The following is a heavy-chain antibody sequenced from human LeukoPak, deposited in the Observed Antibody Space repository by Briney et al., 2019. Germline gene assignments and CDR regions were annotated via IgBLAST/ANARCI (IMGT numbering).Heavy chain of an antibody. CDR3: ARDVRDSSGYYLRAFGY. CDR2: IFHSGST. J-gene: IGHJ4*02. V-gene: IGHV4-38-2*02. Sequence: PSETLSLTCSVSGYSVSSGFYWGWIRQPPGKGLEWIGTIFHSGSTNYNPSLKSRVTISVHTSKNQFSLKLSSVTAADTAVYYCARDVRDSSGYYLRAFGYWGQGTLVTVPS. CDR1: GYSVSSGFY. D-gene: IGHD3-22*01.